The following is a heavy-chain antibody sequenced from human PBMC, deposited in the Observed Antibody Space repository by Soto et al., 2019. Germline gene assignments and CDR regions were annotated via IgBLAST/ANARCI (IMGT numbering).Heavy chain of an antibody. CDR1: FTFSMYS. J-gene: IGHJ5*02. CDR2: ISSGGIYI. Sequence: EVQVVESGGGLVNPGGSLRLSCSFTFSMYSMNWVRQAPGKGLEWVASISSGGIYIKYADSVKGRFTISRENAKNSVSLQMNNLKVEDTAVYYCTRDQGGSYDSWFDPWGQGTQVIVSS. D-gene: IGHD1-26*01. V-gene: IGHV3-21*06. CDR3: TRDQGGSYDSWFDP.